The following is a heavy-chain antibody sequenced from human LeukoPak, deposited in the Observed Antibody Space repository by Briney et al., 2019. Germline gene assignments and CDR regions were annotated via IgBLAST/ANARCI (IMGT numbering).Heavy chain of an antibody. J-gene: IGHJ4*02. CDR1: GYTFTSYD. CDR3: ARESRDTAFDY. Sequence: GASVTVSCKASGYTFTSYDINWVRQATGQGLEWMGWINPNSGGTNYAQKFQGRVTMTRDTSISTAYMELSRLRSDDTAVYYCARESRDTAFDYWGQGTLVTVSS. V-gene: IGHV1-2*02. CDR2: INPNSGGT. D-gene: IGHD5-18*01.